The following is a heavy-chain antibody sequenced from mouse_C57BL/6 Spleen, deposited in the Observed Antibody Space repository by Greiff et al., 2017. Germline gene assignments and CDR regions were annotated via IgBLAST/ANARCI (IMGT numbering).Heavy chain of an antibody. CDR2: ISSGSSTI. CDR1: GFTFSDYG. CDR3: ARRYITGGDY. J-gene: IGHJ4*01. V-gene: IGHV5-17*01. Sequence: EVMLVESGGGLVKPGGSLKLSCAASGFTFSDYGMHWVRQAPEKGLEWVAYISSGSSTIYYADTVKGRFTISRDNAKNTLFLQMTSLRSEDTAMYYCARRYITGGDYWGQGTSVTVSS. D-gene: IGHD1-1*01.